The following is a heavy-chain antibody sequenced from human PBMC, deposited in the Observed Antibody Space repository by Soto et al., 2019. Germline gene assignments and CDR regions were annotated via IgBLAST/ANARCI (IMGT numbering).Heavy chain of an antibody. CDR3: ARSRNLDV. CDR2: ASHTGGT. D-gene: IGHD1-1*01. V-gene: IGHV4-34*01. Sequence: QVQVQQWGAGLLKFSETLSLTCAVNGGSFSGWHWNWIRQPPGKGLEWIGEASHTGGTNYNPSLESRVTLSVDRVRNQLSLKLTSVSAADTAVYNCARSRNLDVWGPGTTVIVSS. J-gene: IGHJ6*02. CDR1: GGSFSGWH.